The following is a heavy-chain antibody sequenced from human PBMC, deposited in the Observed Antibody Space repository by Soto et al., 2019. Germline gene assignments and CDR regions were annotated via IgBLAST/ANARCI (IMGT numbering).Heavy chain of an antibody. Sequence: QVQLVESGGGVVQPGRSLRLSCAASGFTFSSYGMHWVRQAPGKGLEWVAVIWYDGSNKYYADSVKGRFTISRDNSKNTLYLQMNSLRAEDTAVYYCARDRRGSALRTAWDLYFQHWGQGTLVTVSS. D-gene: IGHD2-21*02. CDR2: IWYDGSNK. CDR1: GFTFSSYG. J-gene: IGHJ1*01. CDR3: ARDRRGSALRTAWDLYFQH. V-gene: IGHV3-33*01.